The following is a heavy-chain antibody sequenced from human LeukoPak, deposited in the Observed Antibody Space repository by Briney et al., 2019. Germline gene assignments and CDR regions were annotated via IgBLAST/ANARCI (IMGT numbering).Heavy chain of an antibody. V-gene: IGHV4-61*02. CDR2: IYTSGST. J-gene: IGHJ5*02. D-gene: IGHD3-10*01. CDR1: GVSISSGSYY. Sequence: PSETLSLTCTVSGVSISSGSYYWIWIRQPPGKGLEWIGRIYTSGSTIYNPSLKSRVTISLDTSKNQFSLKLSSVTAADTAVYYCARDSSLSGWFDPWGQGTLVTVSS. CDR3: ARDSSLSGWFDP.